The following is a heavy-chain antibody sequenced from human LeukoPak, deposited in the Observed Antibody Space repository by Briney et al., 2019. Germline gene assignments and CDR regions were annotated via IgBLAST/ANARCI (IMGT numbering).Heavy chain of an antibody. Sequence: PGGSLRLSCAPSRFTFTSYWMHWVREAPGKGLGWVSRIKSDGRSTNYADSAKGRFTISRDNGKNTLYLQMNSLRAEDTAVYYCLRGYYYDSSGLNIPFDYWGQGTLVTVSS. CDR2: IKSDGRST. CDR1: RFTFTSYW. D-gene: IGHD3-22*01. V-gene: IGHV3-74*01. J-gene: IGHJ4*02. CDR3: LRGYYYDSSGLNIPFDY.